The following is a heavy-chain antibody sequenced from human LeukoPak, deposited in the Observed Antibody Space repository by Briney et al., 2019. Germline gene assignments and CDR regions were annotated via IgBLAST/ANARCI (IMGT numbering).Heavy chain of an antibody. J-gene: IGHJ3*02. CDR1: GFTFSSYE. Sequence: GRSLRLSCVGSGFTFSSYEMDWVRQAPGKGLEWISYISSGSRTIYYADSVKGRFTISRDDAKKSVFLQMNSLRAEDTAVYYCVREGYGGVSDAFDIWGQGTMVTVSS. CDR3: VREGYGGVSDAFDI. D-gene: IGHD4-23*01. V-gene: IGHV3-48*03. CDR2: ISSGSRTI.